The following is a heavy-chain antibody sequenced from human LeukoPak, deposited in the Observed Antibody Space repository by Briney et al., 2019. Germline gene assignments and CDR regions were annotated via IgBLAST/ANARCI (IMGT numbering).Heavy chain of an antibody. Sequence: PSETLSLTCAVSGGSISSGGYSWSWIRQPPGKGLEWIGYVYGSGSINYNPSLRSRVTISEDTSKNQFFLKVTSVTAADTAVYYCARATWTNFYFDYWGQGALVTVSS. V-gene: IGHV4-61*08. CDR1: GGSISSGGYS. D-gene: IGHD1-1*01. J-gene: IGHJ4*02. CDR2: VYGSGSI. CDR3: ARATWTNFYFDY.